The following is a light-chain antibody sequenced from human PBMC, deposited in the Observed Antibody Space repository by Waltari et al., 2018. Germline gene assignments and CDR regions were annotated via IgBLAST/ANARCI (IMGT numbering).Light chain of an antibody. V-gene: IGKV4-1*01. Sequence: IVMTHSPDSLAVSLGARATITCQSSQSVLYSSNNKNYLGWYQQKPGQSPKLLIYWASIRESGVPDRFRGSGSGTDFTLTISSLQAEDVAVYYCKQYSNPPSTFGQGTKLEIK. CDR3: KQYSNPPST. CDR1: QSVLYSSNNKNY. J-gene: IGKJ2*01. CDR2: WAS.